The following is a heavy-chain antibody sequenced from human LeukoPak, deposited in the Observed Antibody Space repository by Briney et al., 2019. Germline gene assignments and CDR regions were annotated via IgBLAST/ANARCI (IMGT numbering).Heavy chain of an antibody. CDR2: IYYSGRP. Sequence: PSETLSLTCTVSGVSTTSSNHFWGWIRQPPGKGLEWIGTIYYSGRPFHNPSLKSRVTISVDASKNQFSLQLNSVAAADTAVYYCVSAGARYSDTGGLYAFDFWGRGTMVTVSS. CDR1: GVSTTSSNHF. D-gene: IGHD2-8*02. J-gene: IGHJ3*01. V-gene: IGHV4-39*01. CDR3: VSAGARYSDTGGLYAFDF.